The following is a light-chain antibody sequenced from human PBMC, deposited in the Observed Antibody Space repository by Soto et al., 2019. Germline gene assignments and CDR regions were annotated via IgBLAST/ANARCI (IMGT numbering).Light chain of an antibody. V-gene: IGKV3-20*01. CDR2: GAS. CDR1: QSVGSTY. Sequence: IVLTHSPGTLSLYPGERATPSCRASQSVGSTYLAWYQQKPGQAPRLLIYGASSRATGIPDRFSGSGSGTDLTLTISRLEPEDFTVYYCQQYGSSPPTFGQGTKVDI. CDR3: QQYGSSPPT. J-gene: IGKJ1*01.